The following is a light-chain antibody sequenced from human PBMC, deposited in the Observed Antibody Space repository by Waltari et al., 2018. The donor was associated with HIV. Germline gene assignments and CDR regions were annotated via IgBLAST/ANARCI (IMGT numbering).Light chain of an antibody. CDR3: ASWDDNLGHWI. CDR1: RSNIGNNY. V-gene: IGLV1-47*01. J-gene: IGLJ2*01. CDR2: RND. Sequence: QPKMTQAPPASKTPGPRITMSCSGSRSNIGNNYIYWYQQIAGAAPRLVMARNDQRPAGVPDRFSGTKSGTSAFLAITGLRLDDEATYVCASWDDNLGHWIFGGGTKLTVL.